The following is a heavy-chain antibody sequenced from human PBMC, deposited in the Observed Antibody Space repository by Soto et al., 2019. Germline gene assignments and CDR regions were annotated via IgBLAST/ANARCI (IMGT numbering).Heavy chain of an antibody. CDR3: ARDGQQLTPYALDV. D-gene: IGHD6-13*01. CDR1: GFTLRLHA. Sequence: QVQLVESGGGVIQPRRSLRLSCAASGFTLRLHAMHWVRQAPGKGLEWVAQIWYDGSNKYYTDSVKGRFTVSRDDFKNTVFLQMDSLRAEDTAVYYCARDGQQLTPYALDVWGQGTTVIVSS. CDR2: IWYDGSNK. V-gene: IGHV3-33*08. J-gene: IGHJ6*02.